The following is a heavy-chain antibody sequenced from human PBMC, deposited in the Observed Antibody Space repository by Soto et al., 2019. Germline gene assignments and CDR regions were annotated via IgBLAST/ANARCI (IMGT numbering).Heavy chain of an antibody. J-gene: IGHJ3*02. Sequence: EVQLVESGGGLVQPGGSLRLSCAASGFTVSSNYMSWVRQAPGKGLEWVSVIYSGGSTYYADSVKGRFTISRDNSKNTLYLQMNSLRAEDTAVYYCARASSSTSCWALDAFDIWGQGTMVTVSS. V-gene: IGHV3-66*01. CDR2: IYSGGST. CDR3: ARASSSTSCWALDAFDI. D-gene: IGHD2-2*01. CDR1: GFTVSSNY.